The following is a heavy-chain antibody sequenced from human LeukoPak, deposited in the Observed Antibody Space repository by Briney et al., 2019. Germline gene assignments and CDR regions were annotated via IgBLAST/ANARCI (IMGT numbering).Heavy chain of an antibody. CDR2: IYSGGST. CDR3: ARVEGYYYYYYMDV. Sequence: PGGSLRLSCAASGFTVSSNYMSWVRQAPGKGLEWVSVIYSGGSTYYADSVKGRFTISRDNSKNTLYLQMNSLRAEDTAVYYCARVEGYYYYYYMDVWGKGTTVTISS. V-gene: IGHV3-53*01. CDR1: GFTVSSNY. J-gene: IGHJ6*03.